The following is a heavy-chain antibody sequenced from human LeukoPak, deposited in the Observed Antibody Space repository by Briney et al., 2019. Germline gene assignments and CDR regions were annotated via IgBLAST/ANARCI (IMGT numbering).Heavy chain of an antibody. CDR3: ATSLDLDSVGAFDY. D-gene: IGHD1-26*01. CDR2: IYSGGST. CDR1: GFTVSSTY. J-gene: IGHJ4*02. V-gene: IGHV3-66*01. Sequence: LTGGSLRLSCAASGFTVSSTYMSWVRQAPGKGLEWVSLIYSGGSTYYADSVKGSFTISRNSFKNTLYLQMNSLRAEDTAVYYCATSLDLDSVGAFDYWGQGTLVTVSS.